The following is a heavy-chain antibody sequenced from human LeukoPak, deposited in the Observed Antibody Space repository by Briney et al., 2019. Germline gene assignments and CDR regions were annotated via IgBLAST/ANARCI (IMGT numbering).Heavy chain of an antibody. J-gene: IGHJ4*02. D-gene: IGHD2-2*01. V-gene: IGHV3-33*01. CDR2: IWYDGTNK. CDR3: ARDRYCSSTSCYLDFDS. CDR1: GFTFTSYG. Sequence: GGSLRLSCAASGFTFTSYGMHWVRQAPGKGLEWVALIWYDGTNKYYADSVKGRFTISRDDAKNSLFLQMNSLSAEDTAVYYCARDRYCSSTSCYLDFDSWGQGTLVTVST.